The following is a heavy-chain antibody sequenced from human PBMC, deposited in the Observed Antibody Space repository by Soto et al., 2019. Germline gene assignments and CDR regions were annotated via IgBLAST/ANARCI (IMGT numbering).Heavy chain of an antibody. D-gene: IGHD2-8*01. CDR2: IKQDGSEK. Sequence: PGGSLRLSWAASGLTFSSYWMSWVRQAPGKGLEWVANIKQDGSEKYYVDSVKGRFTISRDNAKNSLYLQMNSLRAEDTAVYYCARGLYRRWFDPWGQGTLVTVSS. V-gene: IGHV3-7*03. J-gene: IGHJ5*02. CDR3: ARGLYRRWFDP. CDR1: GLTFSSYW.